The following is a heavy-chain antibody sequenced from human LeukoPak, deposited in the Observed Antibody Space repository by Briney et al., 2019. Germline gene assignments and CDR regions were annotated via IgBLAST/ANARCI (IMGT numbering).Heavy chain of an antibody. CDR3: ARGVTVLRYFDWLNLSYGMDV. Sequence: GASVKVSCKASGYTFTGYYMHWVRQAPGQGLEWMGWINPNSGGTNYAQKFQGWVTMTRDTSISTAYMELSRLRSDDTAVYYCARGVTVLRYFDWLNLSYGMDVWGQGTTVTVSS. CDR1: GYTFTGYY. D-gene: IGHD3-9*01. CDR2: INPNSGGT. J-gene: IGHJ6*02. V-gene: IGHV1-2*04.